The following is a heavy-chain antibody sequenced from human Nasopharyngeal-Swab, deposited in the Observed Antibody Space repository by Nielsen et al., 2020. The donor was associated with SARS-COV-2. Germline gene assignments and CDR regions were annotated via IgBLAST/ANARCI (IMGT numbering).Heavy chain of an antibody. J-gene: IGHJ4*02. V-gene: IGHV3-48*03. CDR2: ISSSGSTI. Sequence: GGSLRLSCAASGFTFSSYEMNWVRQAPGKGLAWVSYISSSGSTIYYADSVKGRFTISRDNAKNSLYLQMNSLRAEDTAVYYCAREASIAAAGGEYYFDYWGQGTLVTVSS. CDR3: AREASIAAAGGEYYFDY. CDR1: GFTFSSYE. D-gene: IGHD6-13*01.